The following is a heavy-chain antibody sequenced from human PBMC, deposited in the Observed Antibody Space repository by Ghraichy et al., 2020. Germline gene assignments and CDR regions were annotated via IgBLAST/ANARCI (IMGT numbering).Heavy chain of an antibody. V-gene: IGHV4-39*01. J-gene: IGHJ6*02. CDR2: IYYSGST. Sequence: SETLPLTCTVSGGSISSSSYYWGWIRQPPGKGLEWIGSIYYSGSTYYNPSLKSRVTISVDTSKNQFSLKLSSVTAADTAVYYCARHSFTGSGSYYLFGDYYGMDVWGQGTTVTVSS. D-gene: IGHD3-10*01. CDR3: ARHSFTGSGSYYLFGDYYGMDV. CDR1: GGSISSSSYY.